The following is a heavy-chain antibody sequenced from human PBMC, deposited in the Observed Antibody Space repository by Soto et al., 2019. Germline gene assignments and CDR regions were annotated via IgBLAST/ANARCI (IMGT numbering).Heavy chain of an antibody. CDR1: GYTFTSYG. D-gene: IGHD2-2*01. CDR2: IIPIFGTA. CDR3: ARDRHCSSTSCYSYGMDV. J-gene: IGHJ6*02. V-gene: IGHV1-69*06. Sequence: ASVKVSCKASGYTFTSYGISWVRQAPGQGLEWMGGIIPIFGTANYAQKFQGRVTITADKSTSTAYMELSSLRSEDTAVYYCARDRHCSSTSCYSYGMDVWGQGTTVTVSS.